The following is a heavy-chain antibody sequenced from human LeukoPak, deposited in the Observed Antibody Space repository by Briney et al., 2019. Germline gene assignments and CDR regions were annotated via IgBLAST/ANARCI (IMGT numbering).Heavy chain of an antibody. CDR2: ISSSGSTI. V-gene: IGHV3-48*03. D-gene: IGHD5-24*01. Sequence: GGSLRLSCAASGFTFSSYEMNWVRQAPGKGLEWVSYISSSGSTIYYADSVKGRFTISRDNAKNSLYLQMNSLRAEDTAVYYCARDPSGWLHPGNFDYWGQGTLVTVSS. J-gene: IGHJ4*02. CDR3: ARDPSGWLHPGNFDY. CDR1: GFTFSSYE.